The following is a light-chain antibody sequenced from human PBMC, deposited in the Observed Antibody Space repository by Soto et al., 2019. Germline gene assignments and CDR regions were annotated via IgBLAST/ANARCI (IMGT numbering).Light chain of an antibody. CDR2: GAS. J-gene: IGKJ3*01. V-gene: IGKV3D-20*02. Sequence: EIVLTQSPGTLSLSPGERATLSCRASQSITSSYLAWYQQKPGQAPRLLIYGASRRATDIPDRFSGSGSGTDFTLTISTLEPEDFAVYYCQQRSNWPPWTFGPGTKV. CDR1: QSITSSY. CDR3: QQRSNWPPWT.